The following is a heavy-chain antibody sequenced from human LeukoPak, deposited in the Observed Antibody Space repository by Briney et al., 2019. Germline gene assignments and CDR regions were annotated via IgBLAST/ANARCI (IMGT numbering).Heavy chain of an antibody. CDR2: ISWNSGSI. CDR1: GFTFDDYA. J-gene: IGHJ6*03. Sequence: GGSLRLSCVASGFTFDDYAMHWVRQAPGKGLEWVACISWNSGSIDYADSVKGRFTISRDNAKNTLYLQMNSLRAEDTAVYYCARDNYDFWSGYTYYYYYYMDVWGKGTTVTVSS. V-gene: IGHV3-9*01. CDR3: ARDNYDFWSGYTYYYYYYMDV. D-gene: IGHD3-3*01.